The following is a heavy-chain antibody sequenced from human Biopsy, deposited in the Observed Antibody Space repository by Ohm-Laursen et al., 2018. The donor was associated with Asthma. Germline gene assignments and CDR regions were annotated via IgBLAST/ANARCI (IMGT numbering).Heavy chain of an antibody. D-gene: IGHD6-6*01. CDR2: LSYNGNNK. Sequence: SLRLSCSASGFILSNYDMHWARQAPGKGLEWVAVLSYNGNNKYYADSVRGRFTISRDNSENTLYLQMNSLRVEDTAVYYCARGDWYGSASNGYWGQGKPVTVSS. J-gene: IGHJ4*02. CDR3: ARGDWYGSASNGY. V-gene: IGHV3-30*03. CDR1: GFILSNYD.